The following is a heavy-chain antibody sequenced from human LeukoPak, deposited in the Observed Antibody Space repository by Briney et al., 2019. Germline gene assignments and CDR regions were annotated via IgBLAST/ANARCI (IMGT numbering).Heavy chain of an antibody. J-gene: IGHJ6*02. V-gene: IGHV3-11*04. D-gene: IGHD1-14*01. CDR2: ISSSGSTI. CDR1: GFTFSDYY. Sequence: GGSLRLSCAASGFTFSDYYMSWIRQAPGKGLEWVSYISSSGSTIYYADSVKGRFTISRDNAKNSLYLQINSLRADDTAVYYCAKDLTYAYYGMDVWGQGTTVTVSS. CDR3: AKDLTYAYYGMDV.